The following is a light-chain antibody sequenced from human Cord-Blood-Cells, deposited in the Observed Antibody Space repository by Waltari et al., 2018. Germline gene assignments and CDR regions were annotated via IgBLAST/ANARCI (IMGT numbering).Light chain of an antibody. Sequence: EIVMTRSPATLSVSPGERATLSCRASQSVSSNLAWYQQKPGQAPRLLIYGASTRATGIPARFSGSGSGTDFTLTISSLQSEDFAVYYCQQYNNRPRTFGQGTKVEIK. V-gene: IGKV3-15*01. CDR2: GAS. J-gene: IGKJ1*01. CDR1: QSVSSN. CDR3: QQYNNRPRT.